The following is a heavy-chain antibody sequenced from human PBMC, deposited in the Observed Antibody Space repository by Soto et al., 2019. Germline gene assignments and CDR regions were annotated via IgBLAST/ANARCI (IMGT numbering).Heavy chain of an antibody. D-gene: IGHD6-13*01. CDR3: ARTSHSYGFRIAAAVYWFDP. V-gene: IGHV4-59*01. CDR1: GGSISSYY. CDR2: IYYSGST. J-gene: IGHJ5*02. Sequence: SETLSLTCTVSGGSISSYYWSWIRQPPGKGLEWIGYIYYSGSTNYNPSLKSRVTISVDTSKNQFSLKLSSVTAADTAVYYCARTSHSYGFRIAAAVYWFDPWGQGTLVTVSS.